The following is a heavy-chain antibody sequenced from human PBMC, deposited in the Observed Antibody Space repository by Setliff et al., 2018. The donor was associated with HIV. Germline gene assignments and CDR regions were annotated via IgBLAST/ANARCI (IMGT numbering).Heavy chain of an antibody. CDR1: GFSLSTAGVA. V-gene: IGHV2-5*01. CDR3: VHTFYLDSSGLREFDV. CDR2: IYWNNQK. D-gene: IGHD3-22*01. J-gene: IGHJ4*02. Sequence: SGPTLVNPTPTLTLTCSFSGFSLSTAGVAVGWIRQPPGKAPEWLALIYWNNQKRYSPSLRTRLAIVADTSKNQVVLTLTNMDPVDTATYYCVHTFYLDSSGLREFDVWGQGTQVTVSS.